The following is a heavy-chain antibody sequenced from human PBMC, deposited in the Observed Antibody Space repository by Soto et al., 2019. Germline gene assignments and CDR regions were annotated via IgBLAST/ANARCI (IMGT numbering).Heavy chain of an antibody. J-gene: IGHJ4*02. D-gene: IGHD4-17*01. V-gene: IGHV3-23*01. CDR3: AKGGYGDYWYFDY. Sequence: GGSLRLSCAASGFTFSRYAMSWARQAPGKGLEWVSAISGSGGSTYYADSVKGRFTISRDNSKNTLYLQMNSLRAEDTAVYYCAKGGYGDYWYFDYWGQGTLVTVSS. CDR1: GFTFSRYA. CDR2: ISGSGGST.